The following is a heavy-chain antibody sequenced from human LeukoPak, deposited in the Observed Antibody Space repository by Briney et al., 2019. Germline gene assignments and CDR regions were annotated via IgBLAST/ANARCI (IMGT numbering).Heavy chain of an antibody. J-gene: IGHJ4*02. CDR3: AKGNTHWELYDY. V-gene: IGHV3-23*01. Sequence: GGYLRLSCAASGFILSSFSMSWVRQVPGKGLEWVSAVVGDTITFYTDSVKGRFTISRDYSKNTLYLQMSSLRAEDTAIYYCAKGNTHWELYDYWGQGTLVTVSP. D-gene: IGHD4-23*01. CDR2: VVGDTIT. CDR1: GFILSSFS.